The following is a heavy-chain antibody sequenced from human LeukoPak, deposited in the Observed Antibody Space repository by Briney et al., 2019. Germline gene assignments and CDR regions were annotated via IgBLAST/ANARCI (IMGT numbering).Heavy chain of an antibody. V-gene: IGHV3-33*01. CDR3: VGGVWFGRHYYYYGMDV. CDR2: IWYDGSNK. Sequence: GRSLRLSCAASGFTFSSYGMHWVRQAPGKGLEWVAVIWYDGSNKYYADSVKGRFTISRDNSKNTLYLQMNSLRAEDTAVYYCVGGVWFGRHYYYYGMDVWGQGTTVTVSS. D-gene: IGHD3-10*01. J-gene: IGHJ6*02. CDR1: GFTFSSYG.